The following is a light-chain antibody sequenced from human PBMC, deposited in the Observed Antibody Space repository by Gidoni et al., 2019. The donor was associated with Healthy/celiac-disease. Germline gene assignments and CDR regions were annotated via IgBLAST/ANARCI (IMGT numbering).Light chain of an antibody. CDR2: DAS. CDR1: QDISNY. CDR3: QQYDNLPPMT. V-gene: IGKV1-33*01. J-gene: IGKJ2*01. Sequence: DIRMTQSPSSLSASVGDRVTITCQASQDISNYLNWYQQKPGKAPKLLIYDASNLETGVPSRFSGSGSGTDFTFTISSLQPEDIATYYCQQYDNLPPMTFXQXTKLEIK.